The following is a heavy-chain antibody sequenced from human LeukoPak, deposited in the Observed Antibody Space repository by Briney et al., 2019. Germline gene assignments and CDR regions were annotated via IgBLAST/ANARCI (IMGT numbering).Heavy chain of an antibody. J-gene: IGHJ5*02. CDR3: ARNRRGRDIVGAIFFDP. D-gene: IGHD1-26*01. CDR1: GYTFTSYG. CDR2: ISAYNGNT. Sequence: ASVNVSCKASGYTFTSYGISWVRQAPGQGLEWMGWISAYNGNTNYAQKLQGRVTMTTDTSTSTAYMELRSLRSEDTAVYYCARNRRGRDIVGAIFFDPWGQGTLVTVSS. V-gene: IGHV1-18*01.